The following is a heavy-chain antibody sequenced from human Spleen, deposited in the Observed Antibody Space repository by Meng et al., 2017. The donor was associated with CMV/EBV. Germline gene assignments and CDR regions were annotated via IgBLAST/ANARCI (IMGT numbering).Heavy chain of an antibody. Sequence: GESLKISCAASGFTFNTYAMSWVRQAPGKGLEWVSIIYGAGTSTFYGNSVKGRFTISRDNSKNTLYLQMNSLRAEDTAVYYCARVVVVAGKAFDIWGQGTMVTVSS. CDR1: GFTFNTYA. D-gene: IGHD6-19*01. V-gene: IGHV3-23*03. CDR3: ARVVVVAGKAFDI. CDR2: IYGAGTST. J-gene: IGHJ3*02.